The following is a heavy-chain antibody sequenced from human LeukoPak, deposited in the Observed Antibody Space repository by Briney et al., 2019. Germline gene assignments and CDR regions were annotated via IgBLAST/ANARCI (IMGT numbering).Heavy chain of an antibody. Sequence: GGSLRLSCSASGFTFSSYAMHWVRQAPGKGLEYVSAISSNGGSTYYADSVKGRFTISRDNSKNTLYLQMSSLRAEDTGVYYCVNGAVAGLVPAHLDYWGQGTLVTVSS. J-gene: IGHJ4*02. CDR3: VNGAVAGLVPAHLDY. D-gene: IGHD6-19*01. CDR2: ISSNGGST. V-gene: IGHV3-64D*06. CDR1: GFTFSSYA.